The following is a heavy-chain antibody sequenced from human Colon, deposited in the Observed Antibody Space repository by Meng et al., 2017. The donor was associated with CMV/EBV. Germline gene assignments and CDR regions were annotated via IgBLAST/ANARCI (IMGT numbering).Heavy chain of an antibody. Sequence: GVSIRSGNWWNWVRQSPGKGLEWIGAMFHTGDTNYNPSLRSRMSISLDRSKNQVSLILSSVTAADSAVYYCATARSGCSSDSCFLENWGRGTLVTVSS. V-gene: IGHV4-4*02. CDR3: ATARSGCSSDSCFLEN. CDR2: MFHTGDT. D-gene: IGHD3-3*01. J-gene: IGHJ4*02. CDR1: GVSIRSGNW.